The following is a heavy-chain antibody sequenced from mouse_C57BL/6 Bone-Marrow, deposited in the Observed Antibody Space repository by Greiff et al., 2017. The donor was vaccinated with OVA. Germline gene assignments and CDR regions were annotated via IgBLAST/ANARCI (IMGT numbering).Heavy chain of an antibody. Sequence: QVQLKESGAELVRPGTSVKVSCKASGYAFTNYLIEWVKQRPGQGLEWIGVINPGSGGTNYNEKFKGKATLTADKSSSTAYMQLSSLTSEDSAVYFCAREGDGYDPWFAYWGQGTLVTVSA. CDR1: GYAFTNYL. CDR3: AREGDGYDPWFAY. D-gene: IGHD2-2*01. J-gene: IGHJ3*01. CDR2: INPGSGGT. V-gene: IGHV1-54*01.